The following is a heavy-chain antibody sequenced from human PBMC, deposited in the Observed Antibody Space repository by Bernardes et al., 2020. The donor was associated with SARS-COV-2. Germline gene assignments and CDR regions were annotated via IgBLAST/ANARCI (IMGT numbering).Heavy chain of an antibody. CDR3: ARFRWNLVVIPAPDY. CDR2: IYPGDSDT. J-gene: IGHJ4*02. Sequence: GASLKISCEGSGYSFNTYWIGWVRQMPGKGLEWLGIIYPGDSDTRYSPSFEGQVTISADKSINTAYLQWSSLKASDTAVYYCARFRWNLVVIPAPDYWGQGTVVTVAS. V-gene: IGHV5-51*01. D-gene: IGHD2-2*01. CDR1: GYSFNTYW.